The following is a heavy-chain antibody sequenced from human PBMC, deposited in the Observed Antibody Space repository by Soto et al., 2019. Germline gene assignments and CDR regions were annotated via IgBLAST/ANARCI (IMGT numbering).Heavy chain of an antibody. CDR3: AQMGSPLEPRRVSFRR. V-gene: IGHV1-18*04. J-gene: IGHJ4*02. D-gene: IGHD6-19*01. CDR1: GYTFTTYG. Sequence: ASVKVSCKASGYTFTTYGISWVRQAPGQGLEGMGWISAYNGNTNYAQKLQGRVTMTTDTTTSTAYMELRSLRSEDTAIYHCAQMGSPLEPRRVSFRRWGQGTLVTVSS. CDR2: ISAYNGNT.